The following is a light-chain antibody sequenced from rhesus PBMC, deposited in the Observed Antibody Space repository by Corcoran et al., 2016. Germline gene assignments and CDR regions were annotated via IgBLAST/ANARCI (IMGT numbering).Light chain of an antibody. Sequence: QAALTQPRSVSGSPGQSVTISCTGTSSDIGAYIYVSWYQQLPGTAPRLLMYEISKRPTGVSDRFSGSKSGNTASLTISGHQAADEADHYCNSHAGDKTSLFGAGTRLTVL. J-gene: IGLJ1*01. CDR1: SSDIGAYIY. CDR2: EIS. CDR3: NSHAGDKTSL. V-gene: IGLV2-32*02.